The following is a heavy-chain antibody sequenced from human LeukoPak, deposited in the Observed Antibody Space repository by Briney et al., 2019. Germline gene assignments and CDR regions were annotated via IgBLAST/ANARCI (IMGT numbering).Heavy chain of an antibody. V-gene: IGHV3-69-1*02. J-gene: IGHJ4*02. CDR1: GFSISGRD. D-gene: IGHD1-1*01. Sequence: PGESLTLSCTVSGFSISGRDMTWGRQAPGKGLEWVSSIGSGAKMFYTDSVKGRFTASRDTSKNTLFLQMNSLRAEDTAVYYCATTVWTGQFPDYFDVWGQGTLVTVSS. CDR2: IGSGAKM. CDR3: ATTVWTGQFPDYFDV.